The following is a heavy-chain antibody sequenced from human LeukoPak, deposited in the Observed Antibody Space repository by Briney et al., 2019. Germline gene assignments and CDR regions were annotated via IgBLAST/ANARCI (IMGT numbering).Heavy chain of an antibody. Sequence: QSGRSLRLSCAASGFTFSSYAMHWVRQAPGKGLEWVAVISYDGSNNYYADSVKGRFTISRDNSKNTLYLQMNSLRAEDTAVYYFARELVVPAATLYYYYYYMDVWGKGTTVTVSS. V-gene: IGHV3-30*01. CDR2: ISYDGSNN. J-gene: IGHJ6*03. CDR1: GFTFSSYA. D-gene: IGHD2-2*01. CDR3: ARELVVPAATLYYYYYYMDV.